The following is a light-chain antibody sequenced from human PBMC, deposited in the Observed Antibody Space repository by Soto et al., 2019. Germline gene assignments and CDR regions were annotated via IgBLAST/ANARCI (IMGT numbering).Light chain of an antibody. J-gene: IGLJ2*01. CDR2: DVT. CDR3: RSYTGSSTSVI. V-gene: IGLV2-14*03. Sequence: QSALTQPASVSGSPGQSITISCTRTGSDIGGYNYVSWYQQHPGKAPKLMIYDVTNRPSGVSNRFSGSKSGNTASLTISGLQDEDEVDYYCRSYTGSSTSVIFGGGTKLTVL. CDR1: GSDIGGYNY.